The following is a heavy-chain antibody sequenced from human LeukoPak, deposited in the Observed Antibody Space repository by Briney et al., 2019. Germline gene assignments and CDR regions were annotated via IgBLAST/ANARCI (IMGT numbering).Heavy chain of an antibody. CDR3: AKDLRITMVRGVINWFDP. J-gene: IGHJ5*02. CDR1: GFTFSSYA. CDR2: ISGSGGST. Sequence: GGSLRLSCAASGFTFSSYAMSWVRQAPGKGLEWVSAISGSGGSTYYADSVKGRFTISRDNSKNTLYLQMDSLRAEDTAVYYCAKDLRITMVRGVINWFDPWGQGTLVTVSS. D-gene: IGHD3-10*01. V-gene: IGHV3-23*01.